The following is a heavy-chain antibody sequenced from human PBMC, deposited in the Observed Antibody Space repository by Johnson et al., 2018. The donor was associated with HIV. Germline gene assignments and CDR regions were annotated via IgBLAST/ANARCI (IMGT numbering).Heavy chain of an antibody. CDR1: GFTFSSYG. CDR2: IRYDGSNK. J-gene: IGHJ3*02. CDR3: AKGDCSGGSCYSFTDAFDI. V-gene: IGHV3-30*02. Sequence: QVQLVESGGGVVQPGGSLRLSCAASGFTFSSYGMHWVRQAPGTGLEWVAFIRYDGSNKYYADSVQGRSTISRDNSKNTLYLQMNSLRAEDTAVYYCAKGDCSGGSCYSFTDAFDIWGQGTMVTVSS. D-gene: IGHD2-15*01.